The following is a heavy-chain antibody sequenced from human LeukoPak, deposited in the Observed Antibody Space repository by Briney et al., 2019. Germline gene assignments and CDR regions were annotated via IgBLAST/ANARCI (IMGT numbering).Heavy chain of an antibody. V-gene: IGHV1-69*13. CDR1: GGTFSSYA. J-gene: IGHJ6*02. Sequence: SVKVSCKASGGTFSSYAISWVRQAPGQGLEWMGGIIPIFGTANYAQKFQGRVTITADESTSTAYMELRSLRSEDTAVYYCARDGLDRRNSYYYGMDVWGQGTTVTVSS. CDR2: IIPIFGTA. D-gene: IGHD3/OR15-3a*01. CDR3: ARDGLDRRNSYYYGMDV.